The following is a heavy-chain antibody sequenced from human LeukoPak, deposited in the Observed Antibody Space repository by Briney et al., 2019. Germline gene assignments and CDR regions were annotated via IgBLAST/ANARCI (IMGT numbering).Heavy chain of an antibody. D-gene: IGHD5-24*01. V-gene: IGHV3-23*01. CDR1: GFIFTNYA. CDR3: AKDRDGYNTDFDY. J-gene: IGHJ4*02. Sequence: GGSLRLSCAASGFIFTNYAMTWVRQAPGKGLEWVSGISGSGGSTYYADSVKGRFTISRDKSKNTLYLQTNSLRAEDTAVYYCAKDRDGYNTDFDYWGQGTLVTVSS. CDR2: ISGSGGST.